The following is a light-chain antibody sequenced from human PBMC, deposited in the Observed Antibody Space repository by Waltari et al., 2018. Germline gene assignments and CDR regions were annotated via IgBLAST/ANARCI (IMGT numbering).Light chain of an antibody. Sequence: QTVVTQEPSLTVSPGGAVTLTCASSAGAVTSGNYPNWIQQKPGQVPRSLIHSTTKRHPWTPARFSGSRLGGKAALTLSGVQPEDEAEYYCLLYDGSDQVFGGGTKLTVL. CDR1: AGAVTSGNY. CDR2: STT. CDR3: LLYDGSDQV. V-gene: IGLV7-43*01. J-gene: IGLJ3*02.